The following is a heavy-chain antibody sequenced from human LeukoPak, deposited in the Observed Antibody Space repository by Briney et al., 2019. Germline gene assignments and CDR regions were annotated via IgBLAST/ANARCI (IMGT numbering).Heavy chain of an antibody. V-gene: IGHV3-30*02. Sequence: GRSLRLSCAASGFTFSSYGMHWVRQAPGKGLEWVAFMRYDGSNKYYADSVKGRFTISRDNSKNTLYLQMNSLRAEDTAVYYCAKDLMPGIAVAGTFDYWGQGTLVTVSS. CDR2: MRYDGSNK. CDR1: GFTFSSYG. CDR3: AKDLMPGIAVAGTFDY. J-gene: IGHJ4*02. D-gene: IGHD6-19*01.